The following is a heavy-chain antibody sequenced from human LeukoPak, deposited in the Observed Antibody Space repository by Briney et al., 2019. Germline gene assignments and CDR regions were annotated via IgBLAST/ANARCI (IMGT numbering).Heavy chain of an antibody. CDR1: GGSISSGGYS. J-gene: IGHJ4*02. V-gene: IGHV4-30-2*01. Sequence: PSETLSLTCAVSGGSISSGGYSWSWIRQPLGKGLEWIGYIYHSGSTYYNPSLKSRVTISVDRSKNQFSLKLSSGPAADTAVYYCASRSGYEEVDYWGQGTLVTVSS. D-gene: IGHD5-12*01. CDR2: IYHSGST. CDR3: ASRSGYEEVDY.